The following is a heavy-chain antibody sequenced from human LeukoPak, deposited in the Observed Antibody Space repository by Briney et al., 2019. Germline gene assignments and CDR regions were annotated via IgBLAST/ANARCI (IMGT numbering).Heavy chain of an antibody. V-gene: IGHV3-23*01. Sequence: GGSLRLSCVASGFTFNTYAMTWVRQAPGKGLEWIAAIRVSDYHTYYADSVKGRFTISRDNSKNTLYLLMNSLRAEDTAVYYCARVGYGYCSSTSCPRGPYYMDVWGKGTTVTVSS. CDR1: GFTFNTYA. J-gene: IGHJ6*03. CDR2: IRVSDYHT. CDR3: ARVGYGYCSSTSCPRGPYYMDV. D-gene: IGHD2-2*01.